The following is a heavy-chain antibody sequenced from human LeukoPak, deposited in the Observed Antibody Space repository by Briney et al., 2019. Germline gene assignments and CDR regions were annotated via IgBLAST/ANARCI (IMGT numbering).Heavy chain of an antibody. CDR3: AKAQRTIRQYFYDGMDV. Sequence: GGSLRLSCAASGFTVSSYYMSWVRQAPGKGLEWVSVVSGSGSSTYYADSVKGRFTISRDNSKNTLYLQMNSLRAEDTAVYFCAKAQRTIRQYFYDGMDVWGQGATVTVSS. D-gene: IGHD3-9*01. CDR2: VSGSGSST. CDR1: GFTVSSYY. V-gene: IGHV3-23*01. J-gene: IGHJ6*02.